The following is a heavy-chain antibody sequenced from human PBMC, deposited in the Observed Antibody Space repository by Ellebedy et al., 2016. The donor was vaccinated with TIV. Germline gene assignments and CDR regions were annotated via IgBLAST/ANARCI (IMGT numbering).Heavy chain of an antibody. D-gene: IGHD6-19*01. V-gene: IGHV4-61*01. J-gene: IGHJ4*02. CDR1: GGSISSGSYY. CDR3: ASCSSGWYWGIGY. CDR2: IYYSGST. Sequence: SETLSLXXAVSGGSISSGSYYWSWIRQPPGKGLEWIGYIYYSGSTNYNPSLKSRVTISVDTSKNQFSLKLSSVTAADTAVYYCASCSSGWYWGIGYWGQGTLVTVSS.